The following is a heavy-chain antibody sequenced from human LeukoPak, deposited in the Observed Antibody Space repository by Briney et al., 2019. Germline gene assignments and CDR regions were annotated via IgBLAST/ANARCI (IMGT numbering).Heavy chain of an antibody. Sequence: SQTLSLTCAISGDSVSSNSAAWNWIRQSPSRGLEWLGRTYYRSKWYNDYAVSVKSRITINPDTSKNQFSLQLNSVTPEDTAVYYCARDRGTYYYGSGSYYKRRQAYNWFDPWGQGTLVTVSS. CDR2: TYYRSKWYN. CDR1: GDSVSSNSAA. J-gene: IGHJ5*02. CDR3: ARDRGTYYYGSGSYYKRRQAYNWFDP. D-gene: IGHD3-10*01. V-gene: IGHV6-1*01.